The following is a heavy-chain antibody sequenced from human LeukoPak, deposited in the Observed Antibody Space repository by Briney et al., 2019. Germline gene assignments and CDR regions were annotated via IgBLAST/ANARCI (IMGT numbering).Heavy chain of an antibody. CDR3: AHRLGAPGYFDY. CDR1: GFSLSTNGVG. J-gene: IGHJ4*02. V-gene: IGHV2-5*02. D-gene: IGHD3-10*01. Sequence: SGPTLVKPTQTLTLTCTVSGFSLSTNGVGVGWIRQPPGKALEWLALIYWDDDKRYSPSLKSRLTITKGISKNQVVLTMTNMDPVDTATYYCAHRLGAPGYFDYWAGEPWSPSPQ. CDR2: IYWDDDK.